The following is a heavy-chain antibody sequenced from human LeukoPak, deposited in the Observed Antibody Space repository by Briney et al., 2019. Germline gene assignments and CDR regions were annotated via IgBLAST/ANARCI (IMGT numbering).Heavy chain of an antibody. CDR2: ISYDGSNK. V-gene: IGHV3-30*18. Sequence: AGGSLRLSCAASGFTFSSYGMHWVRQAPGKGLEWVAVISYDGSNKYYADSVKGRFTISRDNSKNTLYLQMNSLRAEDTAVYYCAKDDTDSITGTAYYYYYGMDVWGQGTTVTVSS. D-gene: IGHD1-20*01. J-gene: IGHJ6*02. CDR3: AKDDTDSITGTAYYYYYGMDV. CDR1: GFTFSSYG.